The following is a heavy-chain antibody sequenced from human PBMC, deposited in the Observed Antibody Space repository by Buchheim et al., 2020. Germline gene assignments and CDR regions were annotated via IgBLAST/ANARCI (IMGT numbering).Heavy chain of an antibody. CDR3: ARDRRGRYDILTGYGRYNWFDP. D-gene: IGHD3-9*01. J-gene: IGHJ5*02. V-gene: IGHV4-34*01. Sequence: QVQLQQWGAGLLKPSETLSLTCAVYGGSFSGYYWSWIRQPPGKGLEWIGEINHSGSTNYNPSLKSRVTISVDTSKNQFSLKLSSVTAADTAVYYCARDRRGRYDILTGYGRYNWFDPWGQGTL. CDR2: INHSGST. CDR1: GGSFSGYY.